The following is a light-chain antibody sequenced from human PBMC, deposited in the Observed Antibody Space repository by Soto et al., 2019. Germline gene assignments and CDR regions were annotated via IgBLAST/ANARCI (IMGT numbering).Light chain of an antibody. CDR3: QQSYSTPWT. Sequence: DIQMTQSPSTLSASVGDRVTITCRASQSISVWLAWYQQKAGKAPNLLIYKASRLESGVPSRFSGSGSGTDFTLTIRSLQPEDFATYYCQQSYSTPWTFGQGTKVDIK. CDR2: KAS. CDR1: QSISVW. J-gene: IGKJ1*01. V-gene: IGKV1-5*03.